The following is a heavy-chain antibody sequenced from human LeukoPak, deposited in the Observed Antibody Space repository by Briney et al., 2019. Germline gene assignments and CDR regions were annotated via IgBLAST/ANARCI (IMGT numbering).Heavy chain of an antibody. CDR2: IKGDGSIT. J-gene: IGHJ4*02. Sequence: PGGSLRLSCAASGFTFSSYWIHWVRQAPGKGPVWVSRIKGDGSITTYADSVKGRFTISRDNARNTVFLQMSSLRAEDTAVYYCARGAAVGTTKGSFDSWGQGTLVTDSS. CDR3: ARGAAVGTTKGSFDS. V-gene: IGHV3-74*01. CDR1: GFTFSSYW. D-gene: IGHD1-26*01.